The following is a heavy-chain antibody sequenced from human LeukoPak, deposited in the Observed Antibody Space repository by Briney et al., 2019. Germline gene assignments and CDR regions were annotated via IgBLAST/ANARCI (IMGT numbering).Heavy chain of an antibody. CDR2: ISYSSSTI. V-gene: IGHV3-48*01. CDR1: GFTFSDFS. CDR3: ARDTRTDHFDY. J-gene: IGHJ4*02. D-gene: IGHD3/OR15-3a*01. Sequence: GGSLRLSCAASGFTFSDFSMNWVRQAPGKGLELLSYISYSSSTIYYADSVKGRFTISRDNAKNSLYLQMNSLRAEDTAVYYCARDTRTDHFDYWGQGTLVTVSS.